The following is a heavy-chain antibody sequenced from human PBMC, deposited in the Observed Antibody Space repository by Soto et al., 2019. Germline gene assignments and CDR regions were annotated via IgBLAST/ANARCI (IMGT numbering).Heavy chain of an antibody. CDR3: ARLEGLATISYYFDY. V-gene: IGHV4-39*01. CDR1: GDSINSDNYY. J-gene: IGHJ4*02. CDR2: IYYRGNT. Sequence: TSVTLSLTCTVSGDSINSDNYYWGWIRQPPGKGLEWIGSIYYRGNTYYNPSLKTRVTISLDKSKSQFSLKLNSVTAADSAVYFCARLEGLATISYYFDYWGQGTLVTVSS. D-gene: IGHD3-9*01.